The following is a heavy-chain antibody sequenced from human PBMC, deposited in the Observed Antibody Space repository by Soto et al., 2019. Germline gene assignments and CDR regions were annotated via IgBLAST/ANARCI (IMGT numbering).Heavy chain of an antibody. D-gene: IGHD3-3*01. J-gene: IGHJ6*02. CDR2: IYYSGST. Sequence: SETLSLTCTVSGGSISSGDYYWSWIRQPPGKGLEWIGYIYYSGSTYYNPSLKSRVTISVDTSKNQFPLKLSSVTAADTAVYYCARDHPTIFGVVTGEYYYYGMDVWGQGTTVTVS. CDR3: ARDHPTIFGVVTGEYYYYGMDV. V-gene: IGHV4-30-4*01. CDR1: GGSISSGDYY.